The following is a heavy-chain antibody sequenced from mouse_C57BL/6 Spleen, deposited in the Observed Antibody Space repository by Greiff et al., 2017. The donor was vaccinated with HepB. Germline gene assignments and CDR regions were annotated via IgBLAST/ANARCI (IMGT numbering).Heavy chain of an antibody. CDR1: GFTFSSYG. D-gene: IGHD1-1*01. CDR2: ISSGGSYT. V-gene: IGHV5-6*01. Sequence: EVQLVESGGDLVKPGGSLKLSCAASGFTFSSYGMSWVRQTPDKRLEWVATISSGGSYTYYPDSGKGRFTISRDNAKNTVYLQMSSLKSEDTAMYYGARHRKDVITTVVPHFDYWGQGTTLTVAS. J-gene: IGHJ2*01. CDR3: ARHRKDVITTVVPHFDY.